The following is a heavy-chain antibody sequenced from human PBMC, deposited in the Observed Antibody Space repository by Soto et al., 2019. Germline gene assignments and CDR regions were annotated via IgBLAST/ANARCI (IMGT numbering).Heavy chain of an antibody. Sequence: GSWCKFDDYRIAWVLHMPGKGLELMGIIYPSDSDTRYRPSFQGQVTISADKSISSAYLQWSSLRASDTAMYYCARGGVSTRTFDYWGQGTPVTVSS. V-gene: IGHV5-51*01. CDR3: ARGGVSTRTFDY. J-gene: IGHJ4*02. D-gene: IGHD3-3*01. CDR2: IYPSDSDT. CDR1: WCKFDDYR.